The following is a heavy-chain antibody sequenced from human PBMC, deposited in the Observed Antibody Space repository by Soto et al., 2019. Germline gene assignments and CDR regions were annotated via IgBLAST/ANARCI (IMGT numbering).Heavy chain of an antibody. Sequence: QVQLQESGPGLVKPSETLSLTCTVSGGSISSYYWSWIRQPPGKGLEWIGYIYYSGSTNYNPSLTRPVTISVDTSKNQFSLKLSSVTAADTAVYYCAREIHYCSGGSCYYFDYWGQGTLVTVSS. CDR1: GGSISSYY. J-gene: IGHJ4*02. CDR3: AREIHYCSGGSCYYFDY. D-gene: IGHD2-15*01. CDR2: IYYSGST. V-gene: IGHV4-59*01.